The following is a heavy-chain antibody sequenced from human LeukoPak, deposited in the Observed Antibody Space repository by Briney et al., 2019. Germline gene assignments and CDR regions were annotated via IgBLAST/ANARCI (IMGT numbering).Heavy chain of an antibody. CDR2: IYVGGNT. Sequence: GGSLRLSCAASGFTVSSSYMSWVRQAPGKGLEWVSVIYVGGNTDYADSVKGRFTISRDSSKNTLYLQMNSLRAEDTAVYYCARVRSSGYYTTPSYFDYWGQGTLVTVSS. V-gene: IGHV3-53*01. CDR1: GFTVSSSY. D-gene: IGHD3-22*01. J-gene: IGHJ4*02. CDR3: ARVRSSGYYTTPSYFDY.